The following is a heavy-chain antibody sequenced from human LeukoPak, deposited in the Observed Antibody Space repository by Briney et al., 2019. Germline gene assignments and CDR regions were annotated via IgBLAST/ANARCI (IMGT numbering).Heavy chain of an antibody. J-gene: IGHJ4*02. CDR2: VYHVGTT. D-gene: IGHD5-18*01. CDR1: GYSISSGYF. Sequence: PSETLSLTCTVSGYSISSGYFWGWIRQPPGKGLEWIGVYHVGTTDYNPSLKSRVTISVDKSKNQLSLKLISVTAADTAVYYCARDVGTALVTGDYWGQGTLVTVSS. CDR3: ARDVGTALVTGDY. V-gene: IGHV4-38-2*02.